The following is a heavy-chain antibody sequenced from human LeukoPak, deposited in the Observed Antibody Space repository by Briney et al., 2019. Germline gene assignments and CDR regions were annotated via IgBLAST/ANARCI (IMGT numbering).Heavy chain of an antibody. D-gene: IGHD3-9*01. CDR1: GFTFSSYA. V-gene: IGHV3-30*04. Sequence: GGSLRLSCAASGFTFSSYAMHWVRQAPGKGREWVAVITYDGSNKYYADSVKGRFTISRDNSKNTLYLQMNSLRAEDTAVYYCARDLTHDILTGYSVNWFDPWGQGSLVIVSS. CDR3: ARDLTHDILTGYSVNWFDP. CDR2: ITYDGSNK. J-gene: IGHJ5*02.